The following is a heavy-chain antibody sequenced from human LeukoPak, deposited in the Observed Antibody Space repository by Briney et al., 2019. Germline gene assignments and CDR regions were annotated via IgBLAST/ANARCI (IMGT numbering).Heavy chain of an antibody. CDR3: ARVSVAGTVPDS. J-gene: IGHJ4*02. CDR1: GDSVSSGNYY. V-gene: IGHV4-61*10. CDR2: MYNSGHT. D-gene: IGHD6-13*01. Sequence: SETLSLTCTVSGDSVSSGNYYWRWIRQPGGKGLERIGFMYNSGHTDSTPSLKSRVTISVDTSKNQFSLNLNSVTAADTAVYYCARVSVAGTVPDSWGQGTLVTVSS.